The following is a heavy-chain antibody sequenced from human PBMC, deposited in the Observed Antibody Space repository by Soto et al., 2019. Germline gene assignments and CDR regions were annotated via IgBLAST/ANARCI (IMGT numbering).Heavy chain of an antibody. V-gene: IGHV3-33*01. CDR2: IWYDGSNK. J-gene: IGHJ5*02. CDR3: ARDVITETTGWFDP. D-gene: IGHD1-20*01. Sequence: PGGSLRLSCAASGFTFNSHGMHWVRQAPGKGLEWVAVIWYDGSNKYYADSVKGRFTISRDNSKNTLYLQMNSLRAEDTAVYYCARDVITETTGWFDPWGQGTLVTAPQ. CDR1: GFTFNSHG.